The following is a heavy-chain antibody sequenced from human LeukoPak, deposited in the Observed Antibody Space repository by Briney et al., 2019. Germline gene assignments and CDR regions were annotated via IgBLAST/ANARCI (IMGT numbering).Heavy chain of an antibody. CDR3: ARDYYYDSSGYYDY. Sequence: GGSLRLSCAASGFTFSSYAMSWVRQAPGKGLEWVSAISGSGGSTYYADSVKGRFTISRDNAKNTLYLQMNSLRAEDTAVYYCARDYYYDSSGYYDYWGQGTLVTVSS. V-gene: IGHV3-23*01. J-gene: IGHJ4*02. D-gene: IGHD3-22*01. CDR1: GFTFSSYA. CDR2: ISGSGGST.